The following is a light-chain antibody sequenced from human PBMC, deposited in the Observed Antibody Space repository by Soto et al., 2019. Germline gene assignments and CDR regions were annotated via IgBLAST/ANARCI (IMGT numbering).Light chain of an antibody. J-gene: IGKJ4*01. CDR1: QNIGTY. CDR2: DAS. V-gene: IGKV1-39*01. CDR3: QQSYNTPLT. Sequence: DIQRTQSLSSLSASVGDRVTVSSRASQNIGTYLNWYQQKSGKXTEVXISDASNLQSGVPSRFSGSGSGTDVTLTISSLQPEDSATYDGQQSYNTPLTFGGGTKVDIK.